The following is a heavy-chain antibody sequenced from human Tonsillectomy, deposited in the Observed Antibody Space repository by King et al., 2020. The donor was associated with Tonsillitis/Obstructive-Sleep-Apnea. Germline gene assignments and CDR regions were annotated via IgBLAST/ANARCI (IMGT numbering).Heavy chain of an antibody. Sequence: VQLVESGGGVVQPGRSLRLSCAASGFTFSSYAMHWVRQAPGKGLEWVAVISYDGSNKYYADSVKGRFTISRDNSKNTLYLQMNSLRAEDTAVYYCARTLDGYKMEWDFQHWGQGTLVTVSS. J-gene: IGHJ1*01. CDR2: ISYDGSNK. CDR3: ARTLDGYKMEWDFQH. CDR1: GFTFSSYA. V-gene: IGHV3-30*04. D-gene: IGHD5-24*01.